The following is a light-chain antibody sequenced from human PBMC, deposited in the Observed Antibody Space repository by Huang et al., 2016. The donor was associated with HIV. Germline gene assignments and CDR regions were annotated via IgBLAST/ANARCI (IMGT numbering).Light chain of an antibody. CDR3: QQRRSWPLT. CDR2: ARS. V-gene: IGKV3-11*01. J-gene: IGKJ4*01. Sequence: VLTQSPPTLSLFPGETATLSCRASQTIGTYVSWYQQSPRQGPRLLSYARSNRAAGVAARISGAGSGTTCTLSISGLESEDFGVYYCQQRRSWPLTFGGGTKVEV. CDR1: QTIGTY.